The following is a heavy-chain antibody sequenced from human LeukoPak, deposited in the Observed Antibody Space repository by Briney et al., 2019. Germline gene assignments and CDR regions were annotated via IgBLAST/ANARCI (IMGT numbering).Heavy chain of an antibody. CDR1: GFTFSSYA. V-gene: IGHV3-7*01. D-gene: IGHD1-26*01. J-gene: IGHJ4*02. CDR3: ARDGGYSAFDY. CDR2: IKEDGGRE. Sequence: PGGSLRLSCAASGFTFSSYAMHWVRQAPGKGLEFVANIKEDGGRENFASSVKGRFTISRDNAKDSLYLQMNNLRVEDTAVYYCARDGGYSAFDYWGQGALVTVSS.